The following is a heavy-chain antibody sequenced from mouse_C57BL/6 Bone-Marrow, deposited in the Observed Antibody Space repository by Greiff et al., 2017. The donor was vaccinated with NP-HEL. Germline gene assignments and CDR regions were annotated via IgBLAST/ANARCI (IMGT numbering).Heavy chain of an antibody. V-gene: IGHV1-15*01. D-gene: IGHD1-1*01. CDR1: GYTFTDYE. Sequence: VQLQQSGAELVRPGASVTLSCKASGYTFTDYEMHWVKQTPVHGLEWIGAIDPETGGTAYNQKFKGKAILTADKSSSTAYMELRSLTSEDSAVYYCTRGGVYYYGRDAMDYWGQGTSVTVSS. CDR2: IDPETGGT. J-gene: IGHJ4*01. CDR3: TRGGVYYYGRDAMDY.